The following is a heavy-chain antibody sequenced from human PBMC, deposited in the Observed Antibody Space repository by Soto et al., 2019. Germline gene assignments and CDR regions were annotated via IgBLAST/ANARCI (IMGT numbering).Heavy chain of an antibody. D-gene: IGHD3-10*01. Sequence: QVQLVESGGGVVQPGRSLRLSCAASGFTFSSYAMHWVRQAPGKGLEWVAVISYDGSNKYYADSVKGRFTISRDNSKNPLYLKMNSLRAEDTAVYYCATQLRITMVRGVIGGEDYWGQGTLVTVSS. CDR3: ATQLRITMVRGVIGGEDY. J-gene: IGHJ4*02. CDR1: GFTFSSYA. CDR2: ISYDGSNK. V-gene: IGHV3-30-3*01.